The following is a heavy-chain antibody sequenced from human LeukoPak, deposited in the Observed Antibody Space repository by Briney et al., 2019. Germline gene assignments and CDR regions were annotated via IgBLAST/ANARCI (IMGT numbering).Heavy chain of an antibody. CDR3: ARESGTSSGYYSAVDY. CDR1: GGTFSSYA. V-gene: IGHV1-69*05. Sequence: SVKVSCKASGGTFSSYAISWVRQAPGQGLEWMGGIIPIFGTANYAQKFQGRVTITTDESTSTAYMGLSSLRSEDTAVYYCARESGTSSGYYSAVDYWGQGTLVTVSS. CDR2: IIPIFGTA. J-gene: IGHJ4*02. D-gene: IGHD3-22*01.